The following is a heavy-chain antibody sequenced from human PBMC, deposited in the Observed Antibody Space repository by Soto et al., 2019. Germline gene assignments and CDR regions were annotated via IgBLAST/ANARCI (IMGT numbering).Heavy chain of an antibody. CDR2: ISAYNGNT. CDR3: ATGISSYNWFDP. D-gene: IGHD6-13*01. CDR1: GYTFTSYA. V-gene: IGHV1-18*01. J-gene: IGHJ5*02. Sequence: ASVKVSCKASGYTFTSYAMHWVRQAPGQGLEWMGWISAYNGNTNYAQKLQGRVTMTTDTSTSTAYMELSSLRSEDTAVYYCATGISSYNWFDPWGQGTLVTVSS.